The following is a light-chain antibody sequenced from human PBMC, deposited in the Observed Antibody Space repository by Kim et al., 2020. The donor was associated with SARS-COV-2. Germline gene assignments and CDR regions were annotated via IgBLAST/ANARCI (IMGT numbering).Light chain of an antibody. J-gene: IGLJ3*02. CDR1: SGSVSSTYY. CDR3: VLYMGNGISV. V-gene: IGLV8-61*01. CDR2: NTN. Sequence: QTVVTQEPSFSVSPGGTVTLTCALSSGSVSSTYYPSWYQQTPGQAPRTLIYNTNTRSSGVPDRFSGSILANKAALTITGAQADDESDYYCVLYMGNGISVFGGGTQLTVL.